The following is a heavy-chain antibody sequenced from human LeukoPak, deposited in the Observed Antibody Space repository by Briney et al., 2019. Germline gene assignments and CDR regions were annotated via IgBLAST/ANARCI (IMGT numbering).Heavy chain of an antibody. CDR2: IIPIFGTA. V-gene: IGHV1-69*13. CDR1: GGTFSSYA. Sequence: GASVKVSCKASGGTFSSYAISWVRQAPGQGLEWMGGIIPIFGTANYAQKFQGRVTITADESTSTAYMELSSLRSEDTAVYYCARVHWAVAGYGINYYYYMDVWGKGTTVTISS. D-gene: IGHD6-19*01. CDR3: ARVHWAVAGYGINYYYYMDV. J-gene: IGHJ6*03.